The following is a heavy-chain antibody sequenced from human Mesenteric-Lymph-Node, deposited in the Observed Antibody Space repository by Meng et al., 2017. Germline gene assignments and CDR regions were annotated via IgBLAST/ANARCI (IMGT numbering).Heavy chain of an antibody. CDR1: GFTFSSYA. Sequence: GGSLRLSCAASGFTFSSYAMHWVRQAPGKGLEWVANIKGDGSEKKYVDSVKGRFTISRDNAKNSLYLQMNSLRAEDTAVYYCARIEHGGRFDYWGQGTLVTVSS. CDR3: ARIEHGGRFDY. CDR2: IKGDGSEK. D-gene: IGHD3-10*01. V-gene: IGHV3-7*03. J-gene: IGHJ4*02.